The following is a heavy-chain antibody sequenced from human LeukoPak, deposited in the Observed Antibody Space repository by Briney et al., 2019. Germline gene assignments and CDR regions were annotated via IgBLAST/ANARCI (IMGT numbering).Heavy chain of an antibody. J-gene: IGHJ3*01. Sequence: GGSLRLSCAASGFTFSHHWMHWVRQAPGKGLEWVSSVSSSSNYIYYADSVKGRFTISRDNAKSSLSLQMNSLTAEDTAVYFCARDGYNSANGIDVWGQGTMVTVSS. CDR2: VSSSSNYI. D-gene: IGHD1-1*01. CDR3: ARDGYNSANGIDV. CDR1: GFTFSHHW. V-gene: IGHV3-21*01.